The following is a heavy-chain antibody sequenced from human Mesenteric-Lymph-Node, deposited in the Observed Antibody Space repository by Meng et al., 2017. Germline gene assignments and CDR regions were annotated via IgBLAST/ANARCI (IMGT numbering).Heavy chain of an antibody. J-gene: IGHJ5*02. D-gene: IGHD6-13*01. Sequence: HVQRCRARVELKNLGASVKVSCKAFGCTFTSYQMNWVGQAPGKGLEWMGIINPSGGSTSYAQKFQGRVTMTRDTSTSTVYMELSSLRSEDTAVYYCARPASGYSSSWYWFDPWGQGTLVTVSS. CDR1: GCTFTSYQ. CDR3: ARPASGYSSSWYWFDP. CDR2: INPSGGST. V-gene: IGHV1-46*01.